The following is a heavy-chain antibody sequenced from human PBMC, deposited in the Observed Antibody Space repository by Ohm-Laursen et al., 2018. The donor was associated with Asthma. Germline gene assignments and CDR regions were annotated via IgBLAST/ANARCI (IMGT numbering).Heavy chain of an antibody. CDR2: ISSSSSTI. CDR1: GFTFSSYS. Sequence: SLRLSCAASGFTFSSYSMNWVRQAPGKGLEWVSYISSSSSTIYYADSVKGRFTISRDNAKNSLYLQMNSLRDEDTAVYYCARDEDSGSLMGFDYWGQGTLVTVSS. D-gene: IGHD1-26*01. J-gene: IGHJ4*02. V-gene: IGHV3-48*02. CDR3: ARDEDSGSLMGFDY.